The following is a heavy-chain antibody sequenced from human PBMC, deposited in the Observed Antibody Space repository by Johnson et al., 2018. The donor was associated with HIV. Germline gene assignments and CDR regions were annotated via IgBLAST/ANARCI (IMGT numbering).Heavy chain of an antibody. V-gene: IGHV3-30*04. CDR3: ASVVTARAPVFI. D-gene: IGHD4-23*01. CDR2: ISYDGTNK. J-gene: IGHJ3*02. CDR1: GLTFSSYA. Sequence: QVQLVESGGGVVQPGRSLRLSCAASGLTFSSYAMYCVRQAPGKGLEWVAVISYDGTNKYYADLVKGRFTISRENSRNTLYLQMNRLRPEDTAVYYCASVVTARAPVFIWGQGTMVTVSS.